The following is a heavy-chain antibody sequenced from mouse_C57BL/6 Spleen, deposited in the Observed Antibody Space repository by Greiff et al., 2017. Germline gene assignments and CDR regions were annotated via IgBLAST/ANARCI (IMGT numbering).Heavy chain of an antibody. V-gene: IGHV1-82*01. CDR2: IYPGDGDT. CDR3: ARSSQLGRFAY. D-gene: IGHD4-1*02. CDR1: GYAFSSSW. J-gene: IGHJ3*01. Sequence: QVQLKQSGPELVKPGASVKISCKASGYAFSSSWMNWVKQRPGKGLEWIGRIYPGDGDTNYNGKFKGKATLTADKSSSTAYMQLSSLTSEDSAVXFCARSSQLGRFAYWGQGTLVTVSA.